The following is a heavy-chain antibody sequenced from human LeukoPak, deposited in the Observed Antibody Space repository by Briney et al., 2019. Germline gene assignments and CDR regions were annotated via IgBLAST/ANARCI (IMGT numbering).Heavy chain of an antibody. V-gene: IGHV3-66*04. J-gene: IGHJ4*02. CDR1: GLTVRSNF. Sequence: GVSLRLSCAVSGLTVRSNFMNWVRQAPGKGLEWVSIIYSGGNTYYADSVKGRFTISRDNSKNTLYLQMSSLRAEDTAIYYCARQQDATNPGYWGQGTLFTVSS. D-gene: IGHD1/OR15-1a*01. CDR2: IYSGGNT. CDR3: ARQQDATNPGY.